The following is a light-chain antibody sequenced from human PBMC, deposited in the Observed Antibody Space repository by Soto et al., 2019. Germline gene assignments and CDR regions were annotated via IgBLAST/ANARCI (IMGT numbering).Light chain of an antibody. CDR2: EVN. Sequence: QSALTQPPSASGSPGQSVTISCSGTSSDVGGFNYVSWYQQHPGRAPKVLIYEVNKRPSGVPDRFSGSKSGSTASLTVSGLQAEDEAEYYCETWDTHLRVFGGGTKLTVL. V-gene: IGLV2-8*01. J-gene: IGLJ3*02. CDR3: ETWDTHLRV. CDR1: SSDVGGFNY.